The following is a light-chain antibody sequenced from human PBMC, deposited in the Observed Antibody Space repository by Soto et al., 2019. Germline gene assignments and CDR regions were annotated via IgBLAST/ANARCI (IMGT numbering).Light chain of an antibody. CDR1: QSIAKT. CDR3: QQYNSWPWT. CDR2: GAS. V-gene: IGKV3-15*01. Sequence: EIVMKQSPATLSMSSGGSVTLSCRASQSIAKTLAWYQQKRGQSPRLXILGASTRAPGFPARFSGSGSGTEFTLTISSLQSEDLEVYYCQQYNSWPWTFGQGTKVDNK. J-gene: IGKJ1*01.